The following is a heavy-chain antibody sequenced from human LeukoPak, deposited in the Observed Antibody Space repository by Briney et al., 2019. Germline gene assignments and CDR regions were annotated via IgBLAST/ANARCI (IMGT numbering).Heavy chain of an antibody. CDR2: IYYSGST. CDR1: GGSISSSSYY. CDR3: ARRDTGHFDI. J-gene: IGHJ3*02. Sequence: PSETLSLTCTVSGGSISSSSYYWGWIRQPPGKGLEWIGSIYYSGSTYYNPSLKSRVTIPVDTSKNQFSLKLSSVTAADTAVYYCARRDTGHFDIWGQGTMVTVSS. V-gene: IGHV4-39*01. D-gene: IGHD1-14*01.